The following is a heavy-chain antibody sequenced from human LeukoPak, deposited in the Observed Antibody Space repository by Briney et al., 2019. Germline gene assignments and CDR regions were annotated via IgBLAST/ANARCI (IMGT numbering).Heavy chain of an antibody. CDR1: GRPISSSSYY. CDR3: ARATVTTLVIDY. V-gene: IGHV4-39*01. J-gene: IGHJ4*02. Sequence: SDTLPLPCTVSGRPISSSSYYWGWIRQPPGKGLEWIRCIYYSGSTYYNPSLKSRVTISVDTSKNQFSLKLSSVTAADTAVYYCARATVTTLVIDYWGQGTLVTVSS. CDR2: IYYSGST. D-gene: IGHD4-17*01.